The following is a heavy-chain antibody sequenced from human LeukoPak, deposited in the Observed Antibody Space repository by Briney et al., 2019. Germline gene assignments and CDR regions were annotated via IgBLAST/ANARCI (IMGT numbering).Heavy chain of an antibody. J-gene: IGHJ3*02. CDR2: FYYSGST. D-gene: IGHD3-10*01. Sequence: PSETLSLTCTVSGGSISSYYWSWIRQPPGKGLEWIGYFYYSGSTNYNPSLKSRVTISVDTSKNQFSLKLSSVTAADTAVYYCAKFTMVRGVTRVNAFDIWGQGTMVTVSS. CDR3: AKFTMVRGVTRVNAFDI. V-gene: IGHV4-59*01. CDR1: GGSISSYY.